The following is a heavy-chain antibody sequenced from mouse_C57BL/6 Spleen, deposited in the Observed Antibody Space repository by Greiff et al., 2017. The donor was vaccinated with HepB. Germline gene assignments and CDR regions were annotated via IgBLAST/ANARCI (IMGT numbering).Heavy chain of an antibody. CDR2: INPNNGGT. Sequence: VQLQQSGPELVKPGASVKISCKASGYTFTDYYMNWVKQSHGKSLEWIGDINPNNGGTSYNQKFKGKATLTVDKSSSTAYMELRSLTSEDSAVYYCARASSDFDYWGQGTTLTVSS. D-gene: IGHD3-1*01. CDR3: ARASSDFDY. J-gene: IGHJ2*01. CDR1: GYTFTDYY. V-gene: IGHV1-26*01.